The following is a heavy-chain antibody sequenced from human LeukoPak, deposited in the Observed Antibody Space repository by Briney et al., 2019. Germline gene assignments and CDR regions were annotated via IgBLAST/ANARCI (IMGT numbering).Heavy chain of an antibody. CDR2: IWYDGSNK. Sequence: GGSLRLSCAASGFTFSSYGMHWVRQAPGKGLEWVAVIWYDGSNKYYADSVKGRLTISRDNSKNTLYLQMNSLRAEDTAVYYCARDGNYDFWSGYYMYYYYYGMDVWGQGTTVTVSS. CDR1: GFTFSSYG. V-gene: IGHV3-33*01. J-gene: IGHJ6*02. D-gene: IGHD3-3*01. CDR3: ARDGNYDFWSGYYMYYYYYGMDV.